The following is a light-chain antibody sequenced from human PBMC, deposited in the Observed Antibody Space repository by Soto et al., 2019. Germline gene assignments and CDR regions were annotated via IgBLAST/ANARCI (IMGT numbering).Light chain of an antibody. CDR2: DVS. CDR1: SSDVADYNY. J-gene: IGLJ2*01. CDR3: SSYTSSSTLVL. V-gene: IGLV2-14*01. Sequence: QSALTQPASVSGSPGQSITISCSGTSSDVADYNYVSWYQQYPGKAPKLMIYDVSNRPSGVSNRFSGSKSGNTASLTISGLQAEDEADYYCSSYTSSSTLVLFGGGTKVTVL.